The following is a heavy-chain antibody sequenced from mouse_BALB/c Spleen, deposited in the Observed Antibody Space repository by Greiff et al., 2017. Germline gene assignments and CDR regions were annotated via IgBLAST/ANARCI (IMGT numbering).Heavy chain of an antibody. Sequence: EVKVVESGGGLVQPGGSRKLSCAASGFTFSSFGMHWVRQAPEKGLEWVAYISSGSSTIYYADTVKGRFTFSRDNPKNTLFLQMTSLRSEDTAMYYCARSEKYGNYGYWGQGTTLTVSS. CDR3: ARSEKYGNYGY. CDR1: GFTFSSFG. CDR2: ISSGSSTI. D-gene: IGHD2-10*02. J-gene: IGHJ2*01. V-gene: IGHV5-17*02.